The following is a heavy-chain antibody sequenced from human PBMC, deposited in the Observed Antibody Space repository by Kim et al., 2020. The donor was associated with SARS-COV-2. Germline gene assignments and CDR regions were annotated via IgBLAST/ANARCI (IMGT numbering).Heavy chain of an antibody. CDR2: INPNSGGT. CDR1: GYTFTGYY. CDR3: ARSNWGLNDAFDI. J-gene: IGHJ3*02. D-gene: IGHD7-27*01. V-gene: IGHV1-2*02. Sequence: ASVKVSCKASGYTFTGYYMHWVRQAPGQGLEWMGWINPNSGGTNYAQKFQGRVTMTRDTSISTAYMELSRLRSDDTAVYYCARSNWGLNDAFDIWGQGTMVTVSS.